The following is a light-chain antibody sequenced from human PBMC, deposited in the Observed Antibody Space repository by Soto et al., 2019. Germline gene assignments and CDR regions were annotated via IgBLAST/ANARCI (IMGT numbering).Light chain of an antibody. CDR1: SSDVGAYNY. V-gene: IGLV2-14*01. CDR3: TSYAGSSTYA. CDR2: DVS. J-gene: IGLJ1*01. Sequence: QSALTQPASGSGSPGQSITISCTGTSSDVGAYNYVSWYQQHPGKAPELMIYDVSNRPSGVSNRFSGSKSGNTASLTISGLQAEDEADYYCTSYAGSSTYAFGTGTKVTVL.